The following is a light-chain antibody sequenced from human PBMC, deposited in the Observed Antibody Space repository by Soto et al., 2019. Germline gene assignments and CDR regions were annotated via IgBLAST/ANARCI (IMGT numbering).Light chain of an antibody. CDR3: QQYSSTPRT. V-gene: IGKV4-1*01. CDR2: WAS. J-gene: IGKJ1*01. Sequence: DIVMTQSPDSLAVSLGERATINCKSSQTVLNTSTNKNYLAWYQQKPGQPPKLLFYWASTRYSGVPDRFTGSGSGTDFTLTISSLQAEDVAVYYCQQYSSTPRTFGRGTKVEIK. CDR1: QTVLNTSTNKNY.